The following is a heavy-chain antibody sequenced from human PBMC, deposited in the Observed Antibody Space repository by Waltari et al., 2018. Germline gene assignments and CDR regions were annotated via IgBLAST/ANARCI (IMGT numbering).Heavy chain of an antibody. CDR3: ARGMSGSYHTPFQH. V-gene: IGHV4-59*01. D-gene: IGHD1-26*01. CDR1: GGSISSYY. Sequence: QVQLQESGPGLVTPSATLSLTCTVSGGSISSYYWRLLRTSPGKGLEWIGYIYYSGSGSTSYNPSLTSRVTLSVDTAKNQVSLKLTSVTAADTAIYYCARGMSGSYHTPFQHWGQGTLVTVSS. J-gene: IGHJ1*01. CDR2: IYYSGSGST.